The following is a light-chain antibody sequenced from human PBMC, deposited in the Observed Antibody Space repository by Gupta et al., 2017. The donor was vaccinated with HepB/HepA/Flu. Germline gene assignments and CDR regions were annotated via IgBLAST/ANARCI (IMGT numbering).Light chain of an antibody. CDR1: SSCVGVYDA. J-gene: IGLJ2*01. CDR3: SSCASTMSVVV. CDR2: DVN. Sequence: SALTQPASAAGPLGRSITTSCHGISSCVGVYDAVSWYQQYPGKAPKLLIYDVNSRPSGVANRFSGSKSGNTASLTISGLQAEDETDYYCSSCASTMSVVVFGGGTKLTVL. V-gene: IGLV2-14*03.